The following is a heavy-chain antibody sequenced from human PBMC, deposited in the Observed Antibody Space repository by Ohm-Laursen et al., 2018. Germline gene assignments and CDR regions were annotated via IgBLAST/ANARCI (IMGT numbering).Heavy chain of an antibody. CDR3: ACRERDYYDSSGYAFDY. Sequence: GSSVKVSCKASGGAFNSYAINWVRQAPGQGLEWMGGIIPMFGTANYAQKFQGRVTITADESTSTAYMDLSSLTSDDTAVYYCACRERDYYDSSGYAFDYWGQGTLVTVSS. V-gene: IGHV1-69*01. CDR2: IIPMFGTA. J-gene: IGHJ4*02. CDR1: GGAFNSYA. D-gene: IGHD3-22*01.